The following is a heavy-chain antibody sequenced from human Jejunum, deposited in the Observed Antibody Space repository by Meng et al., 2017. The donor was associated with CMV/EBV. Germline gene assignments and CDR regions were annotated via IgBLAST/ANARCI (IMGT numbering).Heavy chain of an antibody. CDR1: GFIFSNYE. CDR2: ISNRASAI. Sequence: SCVGSGFIFSNYEMNWVRQAPGKGLEWISFISNRASAIYYADSVKGRFTVSRGNAKNSLFLQMDNLRVEDTAVYYCARDTAPVPFWGQGTLVTVSS. CDR3: ARDTAPVPF. J-gene: IGHJ4*02. V-gene: IGHV3-48*03. D-gene: IGHD5-18*01.